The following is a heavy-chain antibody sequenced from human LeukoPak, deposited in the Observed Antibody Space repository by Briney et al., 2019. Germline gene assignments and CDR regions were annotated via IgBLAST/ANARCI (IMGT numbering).Heavy chain of an antibody. CDR1: GYSISSGYY. D-gene: IGHD3-10*01. CDR3: ARHALMWFGAHFDP. CDR2: IYHSGRT. J-gene: IGHJ5*02. Sequence: SETLSLTCTVSGYSISSGYYWGWIRQPPGKGLEWIGSIYHSGRTFYNPSLKSRVTISVDTSKNQFSLKLTSVTAADTTVYYCARHALMWFGAHFDPWGQGALVTVSS. V-gene: IGHV4-38-2*02.